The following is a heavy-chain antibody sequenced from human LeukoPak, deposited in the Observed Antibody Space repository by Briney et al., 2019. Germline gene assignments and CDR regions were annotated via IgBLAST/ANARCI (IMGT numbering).Heavy chain of an antibody. V-gene: IGHV1-2*02. Sequence: GASVKVSCRASGYTFTGYYMHWERQAPGQGLKWMGWINPNSGGTNYAQKFQGRVTMTRDTSISTAYMELSRLRSDDTAVYYCARDLGLFYYDSSGYPDYWGQGTLVTVSS. CDR2: INPNSGGT. CDR1: GYTFTGYY. D-gene: IGHD3-22*01. J-gene: IGHJ4*02. CDR3: ARDLGLFYYDSSGYPDY.